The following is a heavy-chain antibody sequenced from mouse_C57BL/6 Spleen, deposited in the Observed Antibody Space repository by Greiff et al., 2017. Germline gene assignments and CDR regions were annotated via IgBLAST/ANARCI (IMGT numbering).Heavy chain of an antibody. Sequence: EVQGVESGPGLAKPSQTLSLTCSVTGYSITSDYWNWIRKFPGNKLDYMGYISYSGNTYYNPSPKSRISITRDTSKNQYYLQLNSVTTEDTATYYCARYELGRGYFDYWGQGTTLTVSS. J-gene: IGHJ2*01. D-gene: IGHD4-1*01. V-gene: IGHV3-8*01. CDR3: ARYELGRGYFDY. CDR1: GYSITSDY. CDR2: ISYSGNT.